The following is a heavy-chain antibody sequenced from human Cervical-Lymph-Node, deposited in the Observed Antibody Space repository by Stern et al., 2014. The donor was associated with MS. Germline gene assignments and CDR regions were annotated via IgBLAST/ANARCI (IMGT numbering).Heavy chain of an antibody. J-gene: IGHJ4*02. CDR2: IKANPDGGAA. D-gene: IGHD6-19*01. CDR3: ATQRSG. V-gene: IGHV3-15*01. CDR1: GFTFATTW. Sequence: EVQLVESGGGLVKPGGSLRLSCEASGFTFATTWMSWVRQASGKGLEWVGRIKANPDGGAAEYAAPVKGRFTITRDDSKNTVYLEMNSLKDEDTALYYCATQRSGWGQGTLVIVSS.